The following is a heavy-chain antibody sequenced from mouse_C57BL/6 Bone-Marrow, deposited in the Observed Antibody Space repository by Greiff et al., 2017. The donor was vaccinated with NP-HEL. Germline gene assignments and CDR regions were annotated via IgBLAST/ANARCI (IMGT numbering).Heavy chain of an antibody. D-gene: IGHD2-4*01. CDR1: GFTFSSYA. J-gene: IGHJ2*01. Sequence: VQLKESGGGLVKPGGSLKLSCAASGFTFSSYAMSWVRQTPEKRLEWVATISDGGSYTYYPDNVKGRFTISRDNAKNNLYLQMSHLKSEDTAMYYCAREGDYEMDWGQGTTLTVSS. CDR3: AREGDYEMD. CDR2: ISDGGSYT. V-gene: IGHV5-4*01.